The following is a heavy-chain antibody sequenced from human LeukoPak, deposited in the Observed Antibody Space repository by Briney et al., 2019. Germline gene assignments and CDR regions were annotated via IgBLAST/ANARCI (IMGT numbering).Heavy chain of an antibody. D-gene: IGHD4/OR15-4a*01. CDR2: ISDNGGGA. V-gene: IGHV3-23*01. CDR3: AKESGPLGAPLYDY. J-gene: IGHJ4*02. Sequence: GGSLRLSCGASGFIFRNYAMSWVRQAPGEGLKWVAGISDNGGGAYYAESLKGQFTISRDNSKNMLYLQMNSLRVEDTAVYYCAKESGPLGAPLYDYWGRGILVTASS. CDR1: GFIFRNYA.